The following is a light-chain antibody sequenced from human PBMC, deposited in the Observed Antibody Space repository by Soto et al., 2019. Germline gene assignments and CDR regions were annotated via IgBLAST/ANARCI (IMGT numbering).Light chain of an antibody. CDR3: QKYNSAPQA. Sequence: DLQMTQSPSSLSASVGDRATITCRASQGISNNLAWYQQKPGKVPKLLIYAASTLQSGVPSRFSGSGSGTDFTLTISSLQPEDVATYYCQKYNSAPQAFGPGTKVDIK. CDR2: AAS. CDR1: QGISNN. J-gene: IGKJ3*01. V-gene: IGKV1-27*01.